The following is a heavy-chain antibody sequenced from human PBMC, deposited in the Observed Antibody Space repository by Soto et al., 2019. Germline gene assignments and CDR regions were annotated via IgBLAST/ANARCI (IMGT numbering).Heavy chain of an antibody. D-gene: IGHD3-10*01. V-gene: IGHV3-30-3*01. CDR3: ARIGIRDYFDY. CDR2: ISYDGSNK. CDR1: GFTFSSYA. J-gene: IGHJ4*02. Sequence: VGSLGLSCSASGFTFSSYAMHWVRQAPGKGLEWVAVISYDGSNKYYADSVKGRFTISRDNSKNTLYLQMNSLRAEDTAVYYCARIGIRDYFDYWGQGTLVTVSS.